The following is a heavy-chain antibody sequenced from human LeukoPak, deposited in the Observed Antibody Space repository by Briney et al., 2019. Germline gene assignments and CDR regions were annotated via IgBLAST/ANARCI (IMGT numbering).Heavy chain of an antibody. CDR2: ISGSGGST. J-gene: IGHJ4*02. CDR1: GLTFTSYA. Sequence: GGSLRLSCAASGLTFTSYAMSWVRQAPGKGLEWVSAISGSGGSTYYADSVKGRFTISRDNSKNTLYLQINSLRAEDTAVYYCAKTPDYDFWSGYYTGIDYWGQGTLVTVSS. CDR3: AKTPDYDFWSGYYTGIDY. V-gene: IGHV3-23*01. D-gene: IGHD3-3*01.